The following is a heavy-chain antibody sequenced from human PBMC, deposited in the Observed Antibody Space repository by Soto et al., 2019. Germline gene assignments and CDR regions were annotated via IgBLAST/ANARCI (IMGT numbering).Heavy chain of an antibody. CDR3: ARGTSGYSS. V-gene: IGHV3-53*01. CDR1: GFIVSSNY. CDR2: IYSDGTT. Sequence: VQLVESGGGLIQPGGSLRLSCAASGFIVSSNYVNWVRQAPGKGLEWVSIIYSDGTTYYADSVKGRFTISRDNSKNTLYLQMNSLRAEDTAVYYCARGTSGYSSWGQGTLVTVSS. D-gene: IGHD3-22*01. J-gene: IGHJ4*02.